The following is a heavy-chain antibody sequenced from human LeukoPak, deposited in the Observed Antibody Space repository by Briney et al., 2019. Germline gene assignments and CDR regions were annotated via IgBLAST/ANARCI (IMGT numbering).Heavy chain of an antibody. CDR1: GGSISSSNW. CDR2: IYHSGST. Sequence: SGTLSLTCAVSGGSISSSNWWSWVRQPPGKGLEWIGEIYHSGSTNYSPSLKSRVTISVDKSKNQFSLKLSSVTAADTAVYYCAQVSLGVVVTFDYWGQGTLVTVSS. CDR3: AQVSLGVVVTFDY. V-gene: IGHV4-4*02. J-gene: IGHJ4*02. D-gene: IGHD2-21*02.